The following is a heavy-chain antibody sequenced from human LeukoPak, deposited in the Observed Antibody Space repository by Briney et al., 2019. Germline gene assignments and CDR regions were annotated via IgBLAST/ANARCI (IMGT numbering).Heavy chain of an antibody. CDR3: ARNKITMVRGVIITELDYGMDV. J-gene: IGHJ6*02. V-gene: IGHV4-59*01. CDR1: GVSMTSYY. Sequence: SETLSLTCTVSGVSMTSYYWSWIRQPPGKGLEWIGYIYYSGSTIYSPSLRSRVTISVDTSRNQFSLKLSSVTAADTAVYYCARNKITMVRGVIITELDYGMDVWGQGTTVTVSS. CDR2: IYYSGST. D-gene: IGHD3-10*01.